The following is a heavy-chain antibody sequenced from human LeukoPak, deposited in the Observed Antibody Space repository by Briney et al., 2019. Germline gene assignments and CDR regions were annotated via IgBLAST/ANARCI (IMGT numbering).Heavy chain of an antibody. D-gene: IGHD5-12*01. V-gene: IGHV3-48*04. CDR1: GFTFSSYS. Sequence: PGGSLRLSCAASGFTFSSYSMNWVRQAPGKGLEWVSYISSSGNTIYYADSVKGRFTISRDNAKNSLYLQMNSLRAEDTAIYYCARIMVATTREAFDYWGQGTRVTVSS. J-gene: IGHJ4*02. CDR3: ARIMVATTREAFDY. CDR2: ISSSGNTI.